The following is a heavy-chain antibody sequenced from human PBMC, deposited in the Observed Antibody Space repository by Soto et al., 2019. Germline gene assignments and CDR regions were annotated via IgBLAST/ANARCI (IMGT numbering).Heavy chain of an antibody. J-gene: IGHJ5*02. CDR1: SGVISSSSHN. V-gene: IGHV4-39*01. Sequence: PSETLSHTVMVASGVISSSSHNRDWIRQPPGKGLEWIGSIYYSGSTYYNPSLKSRVTISVDTSKNQFSLKLSSVTAADTAVYYCARQEVSNNWFDPWGQGTLVTVSS. CDR3: ARQEVSNNWFDP. D-gene: IGHD2-8*01. CDR2: IYYSGST.